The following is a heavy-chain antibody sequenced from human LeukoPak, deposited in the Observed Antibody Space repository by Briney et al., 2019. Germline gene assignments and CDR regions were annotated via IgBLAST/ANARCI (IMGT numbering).Heavy chain of an antibody. V-gene: IGHV1-69*13. CDR2: IIPIFGTA. CDR1: GGTFIIYA. J-gene: IGHJ4*02. D-gene: IGHD1-1*01. Sequence: SVKVSSKASGGTFIIYAISWVRQAPGQGLEWMGWIIPIFGTANYAQKFQGRVTITADESTSTAYMELSSLRSEDTAVYYCARDCEESTTGTTGFDYWGQGTLVTVSS. CDR3: ARDCEESTTGTTGFDY.